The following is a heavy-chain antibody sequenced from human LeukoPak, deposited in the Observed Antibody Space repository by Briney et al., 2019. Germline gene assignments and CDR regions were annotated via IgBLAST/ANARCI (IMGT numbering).Heavy chain of an antibody. D-gene: IGHD3/OR15-3a*01. CDR3: ARDSGFSGTQRGEY. J-gene: IGHJ4*02. V-gene: IGHV3-48*01. CDR2: IGSSSSTI. Sequence: GGSLRLSCAASGFIFSSYTMNWVRQAPGKGLEWVSYIGSSSSTIYYADSVKGRFTISRDNAKNSLYLQMNSLRAEDTAVYYCARDSGFSGTQRGEYWGQGTLVTVSS. CDR1: GFIFSSYT.